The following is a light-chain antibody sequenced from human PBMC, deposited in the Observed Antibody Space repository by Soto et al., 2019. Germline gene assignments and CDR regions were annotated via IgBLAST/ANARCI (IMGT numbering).Light chain of an antibody. J-gene: IGKJ4*01. CDR2: AAS. CDR1: QTISSW. CDR3: QQVNSYPLT. Sequence: IQMTQSPTTLSASVVARVTITCRASQTISSWLAWYQQKPGKAPKLLIYAASTLQSGVPSRFSGSGSGTEFTLTISSLQPEDFATYSCQQVNSYPLTFGGGTKVDIK. V-gene: IGKV1-9*01.